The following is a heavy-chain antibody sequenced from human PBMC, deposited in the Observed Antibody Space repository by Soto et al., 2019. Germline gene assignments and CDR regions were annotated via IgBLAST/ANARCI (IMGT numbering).Heavy chain of an antibody. CDR1: GYTFTSYA. CDR3: AGWSASYVSGRTYGMDV. Sequence: QVQLVQSGAEVKKPGASVKVSCKASGYTFTSYAMHWVRQAPGQRLEWMGWINAGNGNTKYSQKFQDRGTITRDTCASQAYIQLSSLRSVDTVVYYCAGWSASYVSGRTYGMDVWGQGTTVTGSS. V-gene: IGHV1-3*01. D-gene: IGHD3-10*01. CDR2: INAGNGNT. J-gene: IGHJ6*02.